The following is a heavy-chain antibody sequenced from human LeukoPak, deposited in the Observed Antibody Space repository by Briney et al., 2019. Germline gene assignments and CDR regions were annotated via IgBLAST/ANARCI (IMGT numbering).Heavy chain of an antibody. CDR1: GESFNAFF. J-gene: IGHJ4*02. Sequence: KTSETLSLTCAVYGESFNAFFWTWIRQPPGKGLEWIGEINESGSSTYNPSLKSRVTISVDTSKNQFSLKLSSVTAADTAVYYCARVRSSGWYWGYWGQGTLVTVSS. D-gene: IGHD6-19*01. CDR2: INESGSS. V-gene: IGHV4-34*01. CDR3: ARVRSSGWYWGY.